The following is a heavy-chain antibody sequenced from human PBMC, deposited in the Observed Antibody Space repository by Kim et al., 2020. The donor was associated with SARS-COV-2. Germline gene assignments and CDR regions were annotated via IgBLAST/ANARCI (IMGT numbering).Heavy chain of an antibody. D-gene: IGHD6-13*01. CDR1: GFLFSDSA. J-gene: IGHJ3*02. Sequence: LSLTCAASGFLFSDSAMYWVRQASGKGLQWVGRIRSKANSYATAYDVSVKGRFIISRDDSKNTAYLQMNSLKTEDTAIYYCTRVPPYSNSWWDAFDIWGQGTMVTVSS. CDR3: TRVPPYSNSWWDAFDI. CDR2: IRSKANSYAT. V-gene: IGHV3-73*01.